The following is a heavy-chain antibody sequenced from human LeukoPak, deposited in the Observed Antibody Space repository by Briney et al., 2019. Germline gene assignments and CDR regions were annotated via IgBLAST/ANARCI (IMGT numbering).Heavy chain of an antibody. CDR3: ARSGYSYGYDY. V-gene: IGHV3-13*01. CDR1: GFTFSSYD. D-gene: IGHD5-18*01. CDR2: TGTAGDT. J-gene: IGHJ4*02. Sequence: GGSLRLSCAASGFTFSSYDMHWVRQATGKGLEWVSATGTAGDTYYPGSVKGRFTISRENAKNSLYLQMNSLRAGDTAVYYCARSGYSYGYDYWGQGTLVTVSS.